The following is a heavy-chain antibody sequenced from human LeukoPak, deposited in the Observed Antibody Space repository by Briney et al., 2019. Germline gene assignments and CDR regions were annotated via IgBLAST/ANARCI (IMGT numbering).Heavy chain of an antibody. Sequence: AGGSLRLSCAASGFTFSSYAMSWVRQAPGKGLEWVSAISGSGGSTYYADSVKGRFTISRDNSKNTLYLQMNSLRAEDTAVYYCARENRIAVAGAGGFDYWGQGTLVTVSS. D-gene: IGHD6-19*01. J-gene: IGHJ4*02. CDR2: ISGSGGST. V-gene: IGHV3-23*01. CDR3: ARENRIAVAGAGGFDY. CDR1: GFTFSSYA.